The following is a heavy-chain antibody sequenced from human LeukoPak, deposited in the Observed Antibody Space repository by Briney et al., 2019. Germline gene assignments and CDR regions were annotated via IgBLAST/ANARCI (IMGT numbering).Heavy chain of an antibody. CDR1: GFTFSSYA. CDR2: ISGSGGST. J-gene: IGHJ4*02. D-gene: IGHD3-22*01. CDR3: AKDQGGSYYDSSGYYLAPLDY. V-gene: IGHV3-23*01. Sequence: GGSLRLSCAASGFTFSSYAMSWVRQAPGKGLEWVSAISGSGGSTYYADSVKGRFTISRDNSKNTLFLQMNRLRTEYTAVYYCAKDQGGSYYDSSGYYLAPLDYWGQGTLVTVSS.